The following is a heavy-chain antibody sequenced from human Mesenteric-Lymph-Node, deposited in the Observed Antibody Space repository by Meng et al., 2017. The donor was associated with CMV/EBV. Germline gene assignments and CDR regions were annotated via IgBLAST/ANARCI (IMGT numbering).Heavy chain of an antibody. CDR2: ITGSGGYT. J-gene: IGHJ6*02. CDR3: AKSLGRGYQRHYYGMDV. V-gene: IGHV3-23*01. CDR1: GFTFSSYA. D-gene: IGHD2-2*01. Sequence: GGSLRLSCAASGFTFSSYALSWVRQAPGKGLEGVSIITGSGGYTYYTDSVKGRFTISRDNSKATLYLQMNSLRAEDTAVYYCAKSLGRGYQRHYYGMDVWGQGTTVTVSS.